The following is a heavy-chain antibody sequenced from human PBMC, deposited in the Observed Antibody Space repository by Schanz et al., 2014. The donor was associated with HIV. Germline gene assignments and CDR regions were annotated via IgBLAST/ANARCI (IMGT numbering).Heavy chain of an antibody. D-gene: IGHD4-17*01. CDR2: ISSSSTYI. CDR1: GFSFSKFG. Sequence: VQLVESGGGVVQPGTSVRLSRAASGFSFSKFGMHWVRQAPGKGLEWVSSISSSSTYIFYADSVKGRFTISRDNANNSLYLQMNSLRAADTAVYYCARGGTTDYLDNWGQGTLVTVSS. V-gene: IGHV3-21*01. J-gene: IGHJ4*02. CDR3: ARGGTTDYLDN.